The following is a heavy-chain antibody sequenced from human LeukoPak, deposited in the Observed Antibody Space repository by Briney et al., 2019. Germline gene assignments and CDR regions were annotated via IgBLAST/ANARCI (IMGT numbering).Heavy chain of an antibody. Sequence: PGGSLRLSCAASGFTFSSYWMSWVRQAPGEGLEWVAKINQDGTEKAYVDSVRGRFTISRDNAKNSLFLQMNSLRAEDTAVYYCARDLGYIFDYWGQGTLVTVSS. D-gene: IGHD5-18*01. CDR1: GFTFSSYW. J-gene: IGHJ4*02. CDR2: INQDGTEK. CDR3: ARDLGYIFDY. V-gene: IGHV3-7*03.